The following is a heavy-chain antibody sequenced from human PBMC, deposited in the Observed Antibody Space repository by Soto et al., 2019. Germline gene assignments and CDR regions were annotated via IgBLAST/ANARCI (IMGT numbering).Heavy chain of an antibody. CDR2: IYYSGET. J-gene: IGHJ6*02. V-gene: IGHV4-59*01. Sequence: QVQLQESGPGLVKPSETLSLTCTVSGDSISRYYWSWIRLSPGKGLEWIGYIYYSGETNYNPSVXSXVXIXLARTKNQFSLKLSSVTAADTAVYYCARDQGGEFLKGSGMDVWGQGTTVTVSS. CDR3: ARDQGGEFLKGSGMDV. D-gene: IGHD3-10*01. CDR1: GDSISRYY.